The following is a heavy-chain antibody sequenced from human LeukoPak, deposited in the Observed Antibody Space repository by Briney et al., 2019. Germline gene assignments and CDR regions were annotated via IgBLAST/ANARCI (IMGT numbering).Heavy chain of an antibody. J-gene: IGHJ6*02. D-gene: IGHD3-3*01. CDR3: ARDNGYDFNSEERAPYHMDV. CDR1: GFTFS. CDR2: ISGSGGRT. V-gene: IGHV3-23*01. Sequence: GGSLRLSCVASGFTFSMNWVRQAPGKGLEWISAISGSGGRTYYADSVRGRFTISRDSTRNTLYLHMNSLRDEDTAVYYCARDNGYDFNSEERAPYHMDVWGQGTTVTVSS.